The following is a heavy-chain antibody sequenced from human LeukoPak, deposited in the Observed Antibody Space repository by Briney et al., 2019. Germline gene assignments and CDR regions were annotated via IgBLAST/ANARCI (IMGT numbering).Heavy chain of an antibody. CDR2: ISGSGGST. J-gene: IGHJ4*02. CDR1: GFTFSSYA. V-gene: IGHV3-23*01. D-gene: IGHD1-26*01. Sequence: GGSLRLSCAASGFTFSSYAMSWVRQAPGKGLEWVSAISGSGGSTYYADSVKGRFTISRDNSKNTLYLQMNSLRAEDAAVYYCAKVAWELLGGGAFDYWGQGTLVTVSS. CDR3: AKVAWELLGGGAFDY.